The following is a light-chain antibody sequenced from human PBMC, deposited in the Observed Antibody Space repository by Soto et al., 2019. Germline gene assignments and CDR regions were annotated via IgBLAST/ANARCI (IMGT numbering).Light chain of an antibody. CDR2: DAF. CDR3: QRYDEFRRT. J-gene: IGKJ1*01. CDR1: QDISNS. Sequence: DIQMTQSPSSLSASVGDRITITCQANQDISNSINWYQQKPGKTPNLLIYDAFNLETGGPSNFSGSGSGTDFPFTSTSLQPEHIATYCCQRYDEFRRTFGQGTKEEIK. V-gene: IGKV1-33*01.